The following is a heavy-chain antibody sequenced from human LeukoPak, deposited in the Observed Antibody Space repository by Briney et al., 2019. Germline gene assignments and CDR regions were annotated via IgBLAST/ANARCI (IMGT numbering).Heavy chain of an antibody. CDR1: GFTSSSYA. V-gene: IGHV3-23*01. Sequence: GGSLRLXCAASGFTSSSYAMSWVRRAPGKGLESVSAISGSGGSTYYADSVKGRFTISRDNSKNTLYLQMNSLRAEDTAVYYCAKNYYDSSGYYYYFDYWGQGTLVTVSS. D-gene: IGHD3-22*01. CDR3: AKNYYDSSGYYYYFDY. J-gene: IGHJ4*02. CDR2: ISGSGGST.